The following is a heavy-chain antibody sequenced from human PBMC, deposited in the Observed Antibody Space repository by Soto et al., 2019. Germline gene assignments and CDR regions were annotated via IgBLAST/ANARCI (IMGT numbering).Heavy chain of an antibody. V-gene: IGHV3-48*02. CDR1: GFTFSSYS. CDR3: ARDRAYCGGDCWSDAFDI. CDR2: ISSSSSTI. Sequence: PGGSLRLSCAASGFTFSSYSMNWVRQAPGKGLEWVSYISSSSSTIYYADSVKGRFTISRDNAKNSLYLQMNSLRDEDTAVYYCARDRAYCGGDCWSDAFDIWGQGTMVTVSS. D-gene: IGHD2-21*02. J-gene: IGHJ3*02.